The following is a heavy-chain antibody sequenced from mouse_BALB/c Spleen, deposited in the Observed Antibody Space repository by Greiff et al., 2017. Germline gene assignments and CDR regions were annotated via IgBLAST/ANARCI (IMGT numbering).Heavy chain of an antibody. CDR3: ASRVLLRYGAMDY. J-gene: IGHJ4*01. CDR2: INPDSSTI. CDR1: GFDFSRYW. D-gene: IGHD1-1*01. V-gene: IGHV4-1*02. Sequence: EVQLVESGGGLVQPGGSLKLSCAASGFDFSRYWMSWVRQAPGKGLEWIGEINPDSSTINYTPSLKDKFIISRDNAKNTLYLQMSKVRSEDTALYYCASRVLLRYGAMDYWGQGTSVTVSS.